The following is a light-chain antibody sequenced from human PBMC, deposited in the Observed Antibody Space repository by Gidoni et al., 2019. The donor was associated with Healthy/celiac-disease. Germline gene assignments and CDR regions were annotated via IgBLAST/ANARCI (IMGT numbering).Light chain of an antibody. J-gene: IGKJ3*01. CDR2: AAS. CDR1: QSIISY. V-gene: IGKV1-39*01. Sequence: ETKRPQSPSSLSASVGDTVTITGRASQSIISYLNWYQQKPGKAPKLLIYAASSLQSGVPSRFSGSGSGTDFTLTISSLQPEDFATYYCQQSYSTPLTFGPGTKVDIK. CDR3: QQSYSTPLT.